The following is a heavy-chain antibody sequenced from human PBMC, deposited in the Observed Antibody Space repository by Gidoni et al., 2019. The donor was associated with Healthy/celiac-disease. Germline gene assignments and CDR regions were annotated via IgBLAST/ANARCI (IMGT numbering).Heavy chain of an antibody. D-gene: IGHD3-9*01. CDR3: AKDQVRLTGWESFDY. J-gene: IGHJ4*02. CDR2: ISYDGSNK. Sequence: QVQLVESGGGVVQPGRSLRLSCAASGLPFSSYGMHWVRQAPGKGLDWVAVISYDGSNKYYADSVKGRFTISRDNSKNTLYLQMNSLRAEDTAVYYCAKDQVRLTGWESFDYWGQGTLVTVSS. CDR1: GLPFSSYG. V-gene: IGHV3-30*18.